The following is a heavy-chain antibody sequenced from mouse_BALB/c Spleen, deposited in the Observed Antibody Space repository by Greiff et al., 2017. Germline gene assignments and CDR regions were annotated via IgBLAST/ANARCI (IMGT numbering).Heavy chain of an antibody. CDR2: ISSGSSTI. CDR3: ARTLDYYGAWFAY. CDR1: GFTFSSFG. D-gene: IGHD1-2*01. Sequence: EVKLVESGGGLVQPGGSRKLSCAASGFTFSSFGMHWVRQAPEKGLEWVAYISSGSSTIYYADTVKGRFTISRDNPKNTLFLQMTSLRSEDTAMYYCARTLDYYGAWFAYWGQGTLVTVSA. J-gene: IGHJ3*01. V-gene: IGHV5-17*02.